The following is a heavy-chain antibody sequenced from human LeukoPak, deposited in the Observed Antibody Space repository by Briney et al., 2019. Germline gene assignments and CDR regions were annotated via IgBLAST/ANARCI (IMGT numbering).Heavy chain of an antibody. J-gene: IGHJ4*02. Sequence: SETLSLTCALYGGSFRGYYWSWIGQPPAKGLDWIGENNHSGSTNYNPSLKSRVTISVDTSKNQFSLKLSSVTAADTAVYYCARGRTSFLWGQGTLVTVSS. CDR2: NNHSGST. CDR3: ARGRTSFL. D-gene: IGHD2-2*01. CDR1: GGSFRGYY. V-gene: IGHV4-34*01.